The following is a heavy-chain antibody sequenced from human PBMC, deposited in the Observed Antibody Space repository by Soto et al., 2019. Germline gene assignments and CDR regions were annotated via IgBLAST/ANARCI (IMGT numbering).Heavy chain of an antibody. J-gene: IGHJ4*02. CDR2: IYWDDDK. Sequence: QITLKESGPTLVKPTQTLTLTCSFSGFSLTTSGVAVGWIRQPPGKALEWLALIYWDDDKRYSPSLKSRLSITRYPSKNQVVLTMTNMDPVDTATYSCAHSLRGVYFDYWGQGTLVTVSS. CDR3: AHSLRGVYFDY. D-gene: IGHD3-10*01. CDR1: GFSLTTSGVA. V-gene: IGHV2-5*02.